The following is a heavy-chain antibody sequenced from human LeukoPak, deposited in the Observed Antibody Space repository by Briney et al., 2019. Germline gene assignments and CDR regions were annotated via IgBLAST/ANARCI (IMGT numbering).Heavy chain of an antibody. J-gene: IGHJ5*02. CDR1: GGSISSGDYY. V-gene: IGHV4-30-2*01. Sequence: PSETLSLTCTVSGGSISSGDYYWSWIRQPPGKGLEWIGEINHSGSTNYNPSLKSRVTISVDRSKNQFSLKLSSVTAADTAVYYCARGEYCSSTSCYLLNWFDPWGQGTLVTVSS. CDR3: ARGEYCSSTSCYLLNWFDP. D-gene: IGHD2-2*01. CDR2: INHSGST.